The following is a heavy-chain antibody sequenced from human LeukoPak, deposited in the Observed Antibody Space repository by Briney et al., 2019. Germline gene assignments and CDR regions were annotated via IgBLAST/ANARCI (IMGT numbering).Heavy chain of an antibody. Sequence: GGSLRLSCAASGFTFSSYAMSWVRQAPEKGLEWVSAISGSGGSTYYADSVKGRFTISRDNSKNTLYLQMNSLRAEDTAVYYCASVDYDFWSGVFDYWGQGTLVTVSS. CDR2: ISGSGGST. J-gene: IGHJ4*02. CDR3: ASVDYDFWSGVFDY. CDR1: GFTFSSYA. V-gene: IGHV3-23*01. D-gene: IGHD3-3*01.